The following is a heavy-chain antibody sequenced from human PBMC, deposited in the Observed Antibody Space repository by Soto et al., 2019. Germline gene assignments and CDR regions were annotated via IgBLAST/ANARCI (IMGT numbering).Heavy chain of an antibody. CDR2: INAGNGDT. V-gene: IGHV1-3*01. CDR3: ARGRGLGWFPRDWFDP. D-gene: IGHD2-21*01. CDR1: GYTFTTYT. J-gene: IGHJ5*02. Sequence: QVQLVQSGAEVKKPGASVKVSCKASGYTFTTYTIHWVRQAPGQRLEWMGWINAGNGDTRYSQNFQGRVAITSDTSATTAYMELSSLISEDTAVYYCARGRGLGWFPRDWFDPWGQGTLVTVSS.